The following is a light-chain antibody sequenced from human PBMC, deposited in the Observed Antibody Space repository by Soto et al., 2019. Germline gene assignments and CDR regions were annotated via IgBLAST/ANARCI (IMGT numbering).Light chain of an antibody. CDR3: SSYTTSNTRQIV. CDR1: SSDVGGYTY. J-gene: IGLJ1*01. CDR2: DVS. Sequence: QSVLTQPASVSGSPGQAITISCTGTSSDVGGYTYVSWYQQHPGKAPKFIIYDVSNRPSGVSNRFSGSKSGNTASLTISGLQAEDEAHYYCSSYTTSNTRQIVFGTGTKLTVL. V-gene: IGLV2-14*01.